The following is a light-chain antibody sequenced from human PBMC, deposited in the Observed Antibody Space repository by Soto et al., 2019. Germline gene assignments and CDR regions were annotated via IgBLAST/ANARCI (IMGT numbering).Light chain of an antibody. CDR1: SSDVGGYNY. CDR3: SSFAGSFYWV. CDR2: EVS. V-gene: IGLV2-8*01. J-gene: IGLJ2*01. Sequence: QSALTQPPSASGSPGQSVTISCTGTSSDVGGYNYVSWYQQHPGKAPKLMIYEVSKRPSGVPDRFSGSKSGNTASLTVFGLQAEDEADYYCSSFAGSFYWVFGGGTKLTVL.